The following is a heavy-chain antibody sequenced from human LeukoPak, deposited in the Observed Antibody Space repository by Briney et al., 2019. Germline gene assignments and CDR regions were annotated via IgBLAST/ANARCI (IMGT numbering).Heavy chain of an antibody. CDR1: GFTFSSYS. CDR2: IYSGGST. Sequence: GGSLRPSCAASGFTFSSYSMNWVRQAPGKGLEWVSVIYSGGSTYYADSVKGRFTISRDNSKNTLYLQMNSLRAEDTAVYYCARYSSSWYGNNWFDPWGQGTLVTVSS. V-gene: IGHV3-66*01. CDR3: ARYSSSWYGNNWFDP. D-gene: IGHD6-13*01. J-gene: IGHJ5*02.